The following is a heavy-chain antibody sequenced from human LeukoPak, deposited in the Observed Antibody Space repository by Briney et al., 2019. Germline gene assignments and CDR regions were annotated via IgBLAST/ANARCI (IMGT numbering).Heavy chain of an antibody. CDR3: ARTGTLRYQLLRIWIGNSPFDY. D-gene: IGHD2-2*01. CDR2: ISSSGSTI. J-gene: IGHJ4*02. CDR1: GFTFSDYY. Sequence: GGSLRLSCAASGFTFSDYYMSWIRQAPGKGLEWVSYISSSGSTIYYADSVKGRFTISRDNAKNSLYLQMNSLRAEDTAVYYCARTGTLRYQLLRIWIGNSPFDYWGQGTLVTVSS. V-gene: IGHV3-11*01.